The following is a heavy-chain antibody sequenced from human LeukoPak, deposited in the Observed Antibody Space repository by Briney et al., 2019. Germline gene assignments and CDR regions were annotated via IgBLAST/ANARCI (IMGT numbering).Heavy chain of an antibody. J-gene: IGHJ6*03. V-gene: IGHV1-18*01. CDR2: ISAYNGNT. CDR1: GYTFTSYG. CDR3: ARIEKGYSSSSDSPYYYYMDV. Sequence: GASVKVSCKASGYTFTSYGISWVRQAPGQGLEWMGWISAYNGNTNYAQKLQGRVTMTTDTSPSTAYMELTILRSDDTAVYYCARIEKGYSSSSDSPYYYYMDVWGKGTTVTVSS. D-gene: IGHD6-6*01.